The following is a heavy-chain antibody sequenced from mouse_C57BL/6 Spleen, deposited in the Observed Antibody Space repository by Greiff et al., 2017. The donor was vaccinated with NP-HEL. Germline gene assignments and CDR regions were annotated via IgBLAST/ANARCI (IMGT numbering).Heavy chain of an antibody. Sequence: QVQLKESGAELVRPGTSVKVSCKASGYAFTNNLIEWVKQRPGQGLEWIGVINPGSGGTNYNEKFKGKATLTADKSSSTAYMQLSSLTSEDSAVYFCARSGYSKGGLDYWGQGTTLTVSS. J-gene: IGHJ2*01. CDR2: INPGSGGT. CDR1: GYAFTNNL. CDR3: ARSGYSKGGLDY. V-gene: IGHV1-54*01. D-gene: IGHD2-5*01.